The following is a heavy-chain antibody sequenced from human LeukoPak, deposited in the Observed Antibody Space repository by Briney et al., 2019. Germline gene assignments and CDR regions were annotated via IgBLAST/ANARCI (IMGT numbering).Heavy chain of an antibody. D-gene: IGHD3-9*01. V-gene: IGHV1-18*01. CDR1: GYTFTNYG. Sequence: GSSVKVACQASGYTFTNYGIRWLRQAPGQGLARIGCISRYTRNTKYPQKLLGRVHMTTETSTSTAYMQLWSLRSDDTVFFFKQKTAYEILTGYFQPNWFDPWGQGTLATVSS. CDR2: ISRYTRNT. J-gene: IGHJ5*02. CDR3: QKTAYEILTGYFQPNWFDP.